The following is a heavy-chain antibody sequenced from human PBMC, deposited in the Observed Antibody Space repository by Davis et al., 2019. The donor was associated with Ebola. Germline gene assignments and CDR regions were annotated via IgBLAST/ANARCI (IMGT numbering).Heavy chain of an antibody. V-gene: IGHV3-53*01. D-gene: IGHD6-6*01. CDR2: IYSGGST. J-gene: IGHJ5*02. Sequence: GESLKISCAASGFTVSSNYMSWVRQAPGKGLEWVSVIYSGGSTYYADSVKGRFTISRDNSKNTLYLQMNSLRAEDTAVYYCARVRYSSSSDWFDPWGQGTLVTVSS. CDR1: GFTVSSNY. CDR3: ARVRYSSSSDWFDP.